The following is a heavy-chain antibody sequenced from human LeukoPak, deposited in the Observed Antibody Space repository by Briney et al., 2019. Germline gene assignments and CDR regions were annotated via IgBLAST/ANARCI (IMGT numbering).Heavy chain of an antibody. J-gene: IGHJ5*02. CDR2: TYYRSKWYN. Sequence: SQTLSLTCAISGDSVSSNSAAWNWIRQSPSRGLEWLGRTYYRSKWYNDYAVSVKSRITINPDTSKNQFSLQLNSVTPEDTAVYYCASDAYRSGWYVNWFDPWGQGTLVTVSS. CDR1: GDSVSSNSAA. V-gene: IGHV6-1*01. CDR3: ASDAYRSGWYVNWFDP. D-gene: IGHD6-19*01.